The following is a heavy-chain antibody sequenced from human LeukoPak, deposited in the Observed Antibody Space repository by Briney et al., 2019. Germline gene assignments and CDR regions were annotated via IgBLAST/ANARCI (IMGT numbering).Heavy chain of an antibody. D-gene: IGHD5-12*01. J-gene: IGHJ4*02. CDR1: GFTFSRYA. CDR3: VKDGGYSGYETFGY. CDR2: ISSNGGST. V-gene: IGHV3-64D*06. Sequence: DPGGSLRLSCSASGFTFSRYAMHWVRQAPGKGLEYVSAISSNGGSTYYADSVKGRSTISRDNSKNTLYLQMSSLRAEDTAVYYCVKDGGYSGYETFGYWGQGTLVTVSS.